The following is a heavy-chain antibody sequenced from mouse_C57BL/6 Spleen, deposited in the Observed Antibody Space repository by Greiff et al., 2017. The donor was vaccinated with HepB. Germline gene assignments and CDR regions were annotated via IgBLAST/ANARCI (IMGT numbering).Heavy chain of an antibody. J-gene: IGHJ2*01. D-gene: IGHD1-1*01. CDR1: GYTFTSYW. Sequence: QVQLQQPGAELVRPGSSVKLSCKASGYTFTSYWMDWVKQRPGQGLEWIGNIYPSDSETHYNQKFKDKATLTVDKSSSTAYMQLSSLTSEDSAVYYCVREGFYYGSTDFDYWGQGTTLTVSS. CDR3: VREGFYYGSTDFDY. V-gene: IGHV1-61*01. CDR2: IYPSDSET.